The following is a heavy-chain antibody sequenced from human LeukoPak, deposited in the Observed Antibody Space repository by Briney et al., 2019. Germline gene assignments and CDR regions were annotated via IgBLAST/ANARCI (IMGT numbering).Heavy chain of an antibody. CDR3: ARLLDSSGYYYFDY. V-gene: IGHV4-39*01. Sequence: SETLSLTCTVSGGSISSSSYYWGWIRQPPGKGLEWIGSIYYSGSTYYNPSLKSRVTISVDTSKNQFSLKLSSVTAADTAVYYCARLLDSSGYYYFDYWGQGTLVTVSS. J-gene: IGHJ4*02. CDR1: GGSISSSSYY. D-gene: IGHD3-22*01. CDR2: IYYSGST.